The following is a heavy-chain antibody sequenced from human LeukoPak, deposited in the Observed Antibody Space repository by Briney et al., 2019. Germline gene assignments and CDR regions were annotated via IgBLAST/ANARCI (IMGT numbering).Heavy chain of an antibody. V-gene: IGHV4-59*11. CDR3: ARAGRSGSYRFQH. CDR1: GASFTSHY. J-gene: IGHJ1*01. Sequence: PSETLSLTCSVSGASFTSHYWSWIRQPPGKGLEWIGYIYYSGNTNYNPSLKGRVTISVDTSKNQFSLKLSSVTAADTAVYYCARAGRSGSYRFQHWGQGTLVTVSS. CDR2: IYYSGNT. D-gene: IGHD1-26*01.